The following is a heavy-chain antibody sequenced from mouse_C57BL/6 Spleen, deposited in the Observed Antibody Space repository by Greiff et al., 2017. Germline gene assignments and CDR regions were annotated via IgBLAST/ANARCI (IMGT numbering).Heavy chain of an antibody. Sequence: QVQLKQSGAELVRPGTSVKLSCKASGYTFTSYWMHWVKQRPGQGLEWIGVIDPSDSYTNYNQKFKGKATLTVDTSSSTAYMQLSSLTSEDSAVYYCARSGDGYPYAMDYWGQGTSVTVSS. CDR3: ARSGDGYPYAMDY. V-gene: IGHV1-59*01. CDR2: IDPSDSYT. D-gene: IGHD2-3*01. CDR1: GYTFTSYW. J-gene: IGHJ4*01.